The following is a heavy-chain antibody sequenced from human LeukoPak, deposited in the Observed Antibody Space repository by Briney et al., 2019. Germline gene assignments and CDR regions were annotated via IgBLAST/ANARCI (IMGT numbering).Heavy chain of an antibody. V-gene: IGHV3-43*02. CDR2: ISGDGGST. CDR1: GFTFDDYA. J-gene: IGHJ4*02. D-gene: IGHD3-10*01. CDR3: AKGILWFGEIKYYFDY. Sequence: GGSLRLSCAASGFTFDDYAMHWVRQAPGKGLEWASLISGDGGSTYYADSVKGRFTISRDNSKNSLYLQMNSLRTEDTALYYCAKGILWFGEIKYYFDYWGQGTLVTVSS.